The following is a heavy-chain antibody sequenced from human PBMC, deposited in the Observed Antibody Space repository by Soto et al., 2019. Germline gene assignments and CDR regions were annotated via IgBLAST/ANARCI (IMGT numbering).Heavy chain of an antibody. V-gene: IGHV3-30*18. J-gene: IGHJ5*02. CDR1: GFTLSNCG. D-gene: IGHD3-9*01. Sequence: QVQLVESGGGVVQPGGSLRLSCAASGFTLSNCGMHWFRQAPGKGPEWVSMISHDGHSDNYVDSVKGRFTISRDNSRNTLFLQMSSLRSDDTALYYCAKDFYRGDWFNYCGPWGRGTLVTVSS. CDR2: ISHDGHSD. CDR3: AKDFYRGDWFNYCGP.